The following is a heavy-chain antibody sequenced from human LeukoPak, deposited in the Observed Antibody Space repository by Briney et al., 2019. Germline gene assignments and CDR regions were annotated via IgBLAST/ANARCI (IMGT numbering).Heavy chain of an antibody. D-gene: IGHD3-22*01. CDR2: IYHSGST. CDR1: GGSISSGGYY. CDR3: ARESWYDTRYFDY. Sequence: PSETLSLTCTVSGGSISSGGYYWSWIRQPPGKGLEWIGYIYHSGSTYYNPSLKSRVTISVDRSKNQFSLKLNSVTAADTAVYYCARESWYDTRYFDYWGQGTLVTVSS. V-gene: IGHV4-30-2*01. J-gene: IGHJ4*02.